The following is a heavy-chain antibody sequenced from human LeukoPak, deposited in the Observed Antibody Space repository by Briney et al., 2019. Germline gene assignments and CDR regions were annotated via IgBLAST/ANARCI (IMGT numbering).Heavy chain of an antibody. Sequence: ASVMVSCKASGGTFSSYAISWVRQAPGQGLEWMGGIIPIFGTANYAQKFQGRVTITADESTSTAYMELSSLRSEDTAVYYCARVVSSNQLPHAFDIWGQGTMVTVSS. CDR1: GGTFSSYA. CDR2: IIPIFGTA. J-gene: IGHJ3*02. V-gene: IGHV1-69*13. CDR3: ARVVSSNQLPHAFDI. D-gene: IGHD2-2*01.